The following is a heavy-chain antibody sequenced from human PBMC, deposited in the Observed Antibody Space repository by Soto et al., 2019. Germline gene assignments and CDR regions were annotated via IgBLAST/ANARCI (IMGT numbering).Heavy chain of an antibody. Sequence: GGSLRLSCAASGFTFSSYAMHWVRQAPGKGLEYVSAISSNGGSTYYANSVKGRFTISRDNSKNTLYLQMGSLRAEDMAVYYCARFRAAAGAFDIWGQGTMVTVSS. J-gene: IGHJ3*02. CDR2: ISSNGGST. D-gene: IGHD6-13*01. CDR1: GFTFSSYA. CDR3: ARFRAAAGAFDI. V-gene: IGHV3-64*01.